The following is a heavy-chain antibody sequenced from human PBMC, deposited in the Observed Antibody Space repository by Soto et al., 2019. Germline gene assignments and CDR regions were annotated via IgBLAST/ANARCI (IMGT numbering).Heavy chain of an antibody. D-gene: IGHD3-3*01. Sequence: EVQLVESGGGLVQPGRSLRLSWVASGFTFDDHGMHWDRRGPGRGLDLVSGISWNSETTGYADSVKGRFTISRDNAKNYLYLQMNSLGAEYTAFYYCAKEEGGVWSVAEGGSYAYYGMDVWGQGTTVTVSS. CDR2: ISWNSETT. CDR3: AKEEGGVWSVAEGGSYAYYGMDV. J-gene: IGHJ6*02. CDR1: GFTFDDHG. V-gene: IGHV3-9*01.